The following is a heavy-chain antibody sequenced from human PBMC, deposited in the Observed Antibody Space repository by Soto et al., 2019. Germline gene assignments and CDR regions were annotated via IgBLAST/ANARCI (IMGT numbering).Heavy chain of an antibody. J-gene: IGHJ3*02. CDR3: ARSREPQIDDAFDI. Sequence: GASVKVSCKASGGTFSSYTISWVRQAPGQGLEWMGRIIPILGIANYAQKFQGRVTITADKSTSTAYMELSSLRSEDTAVYYCARSREPQIDDAFDIWGQGTMVTVSS. CDR1: GGTFSSYT. CDR2: IIPILGIA. V-gene: IGHV1-69*02.